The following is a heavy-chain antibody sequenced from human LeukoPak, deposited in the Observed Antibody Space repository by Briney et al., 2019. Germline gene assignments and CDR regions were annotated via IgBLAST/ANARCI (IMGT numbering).Heavy chain of an antibody. V-gene: IGHV1-46*01. J-gene: IGHJ4*02. CDR3: AVSIAAAGTGFDY. CDR1: GYTFTSYY. Sequence: GASVKVSCKASGYTFTSYYMHGVRQAPGQGLEWMGIINPSGGSTSYAQKFQGRVTMTRDTSTGTVYMELSSLRSEDTAVYYCAVSIAAAGTGFDYWGQGTLVTVSS. D-gene: IGHD6-13*01. CDR2: INPSGGST.